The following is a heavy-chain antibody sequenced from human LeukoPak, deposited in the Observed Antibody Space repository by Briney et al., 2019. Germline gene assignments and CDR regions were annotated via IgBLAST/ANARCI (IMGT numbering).Heavy chain of an antibody. V-gene: IGHV5-51*01. CDR2: IYPGDSDT. D-gene: IGHD1-26*01. J-gene: IGHJ5*02. Sequence: GESLKISCKGSGYIFTSYWIGWVRQMPGRGLEWMGIIYPGDSDTRYSPSFQGQVTIPADKSISTAHLQWSSLKASDTAMYYCARSGATSRWWFDPWGQGTLVTVSS. CDR3: ARSGATSRWWFDP. CDR1: GYIFTSYW.